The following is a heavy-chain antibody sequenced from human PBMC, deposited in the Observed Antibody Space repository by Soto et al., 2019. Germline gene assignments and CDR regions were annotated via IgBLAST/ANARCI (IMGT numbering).Heavy chain of an antibody. CDR2: IYYSGST. D-gene: IGHD6-13*01. CDR1: GGSISSYY. V-gene: IGHV4-59*12. CDR3: ARGSSSSWDYYFDY. J-gene: IGHJ4*02. Sequence: SETLSLTCTVSGGSISSYYWSWIRQPPGKGLEWIGYIYYSGSTNYNPSLKSRVTISVDTSKNQFSLKLSSVTAADTAVYYCARGSSSSWDYYFDYWGQGTLVTVSS.